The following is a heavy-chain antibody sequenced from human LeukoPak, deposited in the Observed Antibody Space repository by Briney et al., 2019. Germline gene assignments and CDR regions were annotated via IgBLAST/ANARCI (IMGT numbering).Heavy chain of an antibody. Sequence: ASVKVSCKASGYTFTSYYMHWVRQAPGQGLEWMGIINPSGGSTSYAQKFQGRVTMTRDTSTSTVYMELSSLRSEDTAVYYCARELNYDFWSGYPYYFDYWGQGTLVTVSS. CDR3: ARELNYDFWSGYPYYFDY. V-gene: IGHV1-46*01. D-gene: IGHD3-3*01. J-gene: IGHJ4*02. CDR1: GYTFTSYY. CDR2: INPSGGST.